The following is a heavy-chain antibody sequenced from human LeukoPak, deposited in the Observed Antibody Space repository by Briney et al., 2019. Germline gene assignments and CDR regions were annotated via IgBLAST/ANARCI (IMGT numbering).Heavy chain of an antibody. CDR3: ARRSGYSPNWFDP. D-gene: IGHD3-3*01. J-gene: IGHJ5*02. Sequence: SETLSLTCTVSGGSISSYYWSWIRQPPGKGLEWIGYIYYSGSTNYNPSLKSRVTISVDTSKNQFSLKLSSVTAADTAVYYCARRSGYSPNWFDPWGQGTLVTVSS. CDR1: GGSISSYY. V-gene: IGHV4-59*01. CDR2: IYYSGST.